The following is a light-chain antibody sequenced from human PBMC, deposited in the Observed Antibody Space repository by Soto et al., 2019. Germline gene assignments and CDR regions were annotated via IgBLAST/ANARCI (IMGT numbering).Light chain of an antibody. Sequence: IVMTQSPATLSVSPGERATLSCRASQSVSSNLAWYQQKPGQAPRLLIYGASTRATGIPARFSGSGSGTDFTLTISSLQPEDFAIYYCQQSYTTLWTVGQGTKVDIK. CDR2: GAS. V-gene: IGKV3-15*01. J-gene: IGKJ1*01. CDR1: QSVSSN. CDR3: QQSYTTLWT.